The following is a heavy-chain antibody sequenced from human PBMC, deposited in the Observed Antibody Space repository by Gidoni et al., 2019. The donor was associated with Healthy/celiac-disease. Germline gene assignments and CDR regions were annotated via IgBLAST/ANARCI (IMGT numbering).Heavy chain of an antibody. CDR1: GGSVRSGSYY. Sequence: QVQLQESGPGLVKPSETLSLTCTVSGGSVRSGSYYWSWIRQPPGKGLAWIGYIYYSGSTNYNPSLKSRVTISVDTSKNQFSLKLSSVTAADTAVYYCARDVGGWYESLYFDYWGQGTLVTVSS. CDR2: IYYSGST. J-gene: IGHJ4*02. CDR3: ARDVGGWYESLYFDY. V-gene: IGHV4-61*01. D-gene: IGHD6-19*01.